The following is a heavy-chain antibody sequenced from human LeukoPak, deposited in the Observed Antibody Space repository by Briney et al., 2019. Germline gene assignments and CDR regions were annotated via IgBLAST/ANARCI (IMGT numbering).Heavy chain of an antibody. CDR1: GGSLSNSPYY. J-gene: IGHJ4*02. D-gene: IGHD1-26*01. Sequence: SETLSLTCNVSGGSLSNSPYYSGWIRQPPGRWLEWIGSMNYSGTTHHNPSLRIRVTISVDTSKNQFSLRLISVTAADTAVYYCARNDRGRPADYWGQGTLVTVSS. CDR3: ARNDRGRPADY. CDR2: MNYSGTT. V-gene: IGHV4-39*01.